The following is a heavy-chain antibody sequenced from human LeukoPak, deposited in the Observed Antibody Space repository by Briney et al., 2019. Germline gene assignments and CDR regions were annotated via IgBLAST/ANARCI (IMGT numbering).Heavy chain of an antibody. D-gene: IGHD4-17*01. J-gene: IGHJ2*01. V-gene: IGHV1-46*01. CDR1: GYTFTGYY. Sequence: ASVKVSCKASGYTFTGYYMHWVRQAPGQGLEWMGIINPSGGSTSYAQKFQGRVTMTRDTSTSTVYMELSSLRSEDTAVYYCARARGGAYGDYDGYWYFDLWGRGTLVTVSS. CDR2: INPSGGST. CDR3: ARARGGAYGDYDGYWYFDL.